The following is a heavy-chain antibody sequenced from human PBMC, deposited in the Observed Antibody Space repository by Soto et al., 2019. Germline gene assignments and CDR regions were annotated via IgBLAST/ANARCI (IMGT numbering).Heavy chain of an antibody. D-gene: IGHD2-2*01. V-gene: IGHV3-30-3*01. CDR3: ARVPDLDYCSRTSCLYYFDY. J-gene: IGHJ4*02. CDR1: RFTFSYYA. Sequence: GGSLRLSCAASRFTFSYYAMHWIRQAPGKGLEWMAVILSDGSKQYYAESVKGRFTISRDNSKNSLYLQVNSLRAEDTAVYYCARVPDLDYCSRTSCLYYFDYWGQGALVTVSS. CDR2: ILSDGSKQ.